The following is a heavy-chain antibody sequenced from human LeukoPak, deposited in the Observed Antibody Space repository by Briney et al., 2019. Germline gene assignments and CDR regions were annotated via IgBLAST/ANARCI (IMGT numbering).Heavy chain of an antibody. V-gene: IGHV3-66*01. CDR2: FYSGGTK. CDR3: ARGPYGSSGTPDAFDI. J-gene: IGHJ3*02. Sequence: GGSLRLSCAASGFTVSSNYMSWVRQAPGKGLEWVSVFYSGGTKQYADSVKGRFTISRDNSKNTLYLQMNSLRAEDTAVYYCARGPYGSSGTPDAFDIWGQGTMVAVSS. CDR1: GFTVSSNY. D-gene: IGHD3-10*01.